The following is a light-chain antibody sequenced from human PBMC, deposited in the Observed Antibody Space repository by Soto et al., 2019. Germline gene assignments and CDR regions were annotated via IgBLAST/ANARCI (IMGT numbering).Light chain of an antibody. CDR3: CSYAGSYTHV. CDR2: DVI. Sequence: QSALTQPRSVSGSPGQSVTISCTGTSSDVGRYNFVSWYQQHPDKAPKLMIYDVIKRPSGVPDRFSGSKSGNTASLTIYGLQAEDEADYHCCSYAGSYTHVFGTGTKATV. CDR1: SSDVGRYNF. J-gene: IGLJ1*01. V-gene: IGLV2-11*01.